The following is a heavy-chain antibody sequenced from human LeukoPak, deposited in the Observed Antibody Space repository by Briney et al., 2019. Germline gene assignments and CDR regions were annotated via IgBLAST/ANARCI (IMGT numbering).Heavy chain of an antibody. J-gene: IGHJ4*02. Sequence: GRSLRLSCAASGFTFSSYGMHWVRQAPGKGLEWVAVIWYDGSNKYYADSVKGRFTISRDNSKNTLYLQMNSLRAEDTAVYYCAKDKGIAVAGTGFDYWGQGTLVTVSS. CDR1: GFTFSSYG. V-gene: IGHV3-33*06. CDR3: AKDKGIAVAGTGFDY. CDR2: IWYDGSNK. D-gene: IGHD6-19*01.